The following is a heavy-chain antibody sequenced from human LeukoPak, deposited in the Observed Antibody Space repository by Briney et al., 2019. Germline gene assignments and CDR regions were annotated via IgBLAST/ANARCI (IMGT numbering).Heavy chain of an antibody. CDR1: GGSISSGTYY. CDR2: IYYSGST. Sequence: PSETLSLTCIVSGGSISSGTYYWGWIRQPPGKELEWIGSIYYSGSTYYNPSLKSRVTISVDTSKNQISLKLRSVTAADTAVYYCARKGVSDLYYFDSWGQGTLVTVSS. CDR3: ARKGVSDLYYFDS. V-gene: IGHV4-39*01. D-gene: IGHD3-16*01. J-gene: IGHJ4*02.